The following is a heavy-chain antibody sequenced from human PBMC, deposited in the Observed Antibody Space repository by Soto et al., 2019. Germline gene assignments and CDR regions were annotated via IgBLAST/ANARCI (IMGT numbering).Heavy chain of an antibody. CDR1: GFSLSNARMG. CDR3: ARTPSRIAAAPLDYYYYGMDV. D-gene: IGHD6-13*01. J-gene: IGHJ6*02. V-gene: IGHV2-26*01. Sequence: SGPTLVNPTETLTLTCTVSGFSLSNARMGVSWIRQPPGKALEWLAHIFSNDEKSYSTSLKSRLTISKDTSKSQVVLTMTNMDPVDTATYYCARTPSRIAAAPLDYYYYGMDVWGQGTTVTVS. CDR2: IFSNDEK.